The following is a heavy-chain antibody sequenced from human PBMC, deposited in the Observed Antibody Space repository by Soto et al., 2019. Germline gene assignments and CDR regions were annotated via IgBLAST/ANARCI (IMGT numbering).Heavy chain of an antibody. Sequence: QVQLVQSGAEVKKPGASVKVSCKASGYTFTGYYMHWVRQAPGQGLEWMGWINPNSGGTNYAQKFQGRVTMTRDTSISTAYMELGRLRSDDTAVYYCARMGHPQDHRPPPAQDYWGQGTLVTVSS. CDR1: GYTFTGYY. V-gene: IGHV1-2*02. D-gene: IGHD3-16*01. CDR3: ARMGHPQDHRPPPAQDY. CDR2: INPNSGGT. J-gene: IGHJ4*02.